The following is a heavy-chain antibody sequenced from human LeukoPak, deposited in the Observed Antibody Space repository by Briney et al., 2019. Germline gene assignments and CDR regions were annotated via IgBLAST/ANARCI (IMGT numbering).Heavy chain of an antibody. J-gene: IGHJ6*03. D-gene: IGHD5-18*01. Sequence: AGGSLRLSCVASGFTFSSYGMSWVRQAPGKGLEWVSAISGGGGSTYYADSVKGRFTTSRDNSKNTLYLQMNSLRAEDTAIYYCAKDNTAMVTGYMDVWGKGTTVTISS. CDR3: AKDNTAMVTGYMDV. CDR1: GFTFSSYG. CDR2: ISGGGGST. V-gene: IGHV3-23*01.